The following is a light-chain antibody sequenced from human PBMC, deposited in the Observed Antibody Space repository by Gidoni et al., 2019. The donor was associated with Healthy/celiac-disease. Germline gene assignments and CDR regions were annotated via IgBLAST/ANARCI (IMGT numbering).Light chain of an antibody. CDR1: QGISSY. CDR3: QQLNSYPIT. J-gene: IGKJ5*01. Sequence: DIQLTQSPSFLSASVGDRVTITCRASQGISSYLAWYQQKPGKAPKLLIYAASTLQSGVPSMFSGSGSGTEFTLTISSLQPEDFATYYCQQLNSYPITFXQXTRLXIK. V-gene: IGKV1-9*01. CDR2: AAS.